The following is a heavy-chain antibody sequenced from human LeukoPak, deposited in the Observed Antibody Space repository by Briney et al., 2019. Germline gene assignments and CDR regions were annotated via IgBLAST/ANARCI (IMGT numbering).Heavy chain of an antibody. D-gene: IGHD6-6*01. J-gene: IGHJ4*02. V-gene: IGHV3-20*01. Sequence: GGSLRLSCAASGFTFDDYGMSWVRQAPGKGLEWVSGINWNGGSTGYADSVKGRFTISRDNAKNSLYLQMKSLRAEDTALYHWARGWAGSSIHWGQGTLVTVSS. CDR2: INWNGGST. CDR1: GFTFDDYG. CDR3: ARGWAGSSIH.